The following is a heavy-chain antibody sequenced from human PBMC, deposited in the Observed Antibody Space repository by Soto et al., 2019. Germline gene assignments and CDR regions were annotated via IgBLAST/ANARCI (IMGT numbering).Heavy chain of an antibody. J-gene: IGHJ5*02. Sequence: QVQLVQSGAEVKKPGASVTVSCKTSGYRFIYYPIHWVRQAPGQGLEWMGWINIGNGNTQYSQTFQGRVTISSDTSATIVYMELSSLRSEDTAVYYCAREPLCGGKGYVNYFDPWGQGTLVPVSS. CDR1: GYRFIYYP. V-gene: IGHV1-3*04. D-gene: IGHD2-15*01. CDR3: AREPLCGGKGYVNYFDP. CDR2: INIGNGNT.